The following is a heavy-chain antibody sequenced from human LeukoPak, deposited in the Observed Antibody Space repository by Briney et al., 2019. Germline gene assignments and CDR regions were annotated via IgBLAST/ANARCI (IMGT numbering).Heavy chain of an antibody. CDR2: ISSSSSYI. J-gene: IGHJ4*02. CDR1: GFTFSSYS. Sequence: GGSLKLSCAASGFTFSSYSMNWVRQAPGKGLEWVSSISSSSSYIYYEDSVKGRFTISRDNAKNSLYLQMNSLRAEDTAVYYCARGELELVDYWGQGTLVTVSS. V-gene: IGHV3-21*01. CDR3: ARGELELVDY. D-gene: IGHD1-7*01.